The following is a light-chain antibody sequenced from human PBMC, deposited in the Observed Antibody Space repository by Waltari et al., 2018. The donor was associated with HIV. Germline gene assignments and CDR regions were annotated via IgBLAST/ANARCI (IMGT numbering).Light chain of an antibody. CDR3: QQYYSVPYT. CDR1: QSVSNY. V-gene: IGKV3-11*01. J-gene: IGKJ2*01. CDR2: DAS. Sequence: EIVLTQSPATLSLSPGERATLSCRASQSVSNYLAWYQQKPGQAPRLLIFDASNRAAGIAARFSGSGSGTDFTLTISSLEPEDFAVYYCQQYYSVPYTFGQGTKLEIK.